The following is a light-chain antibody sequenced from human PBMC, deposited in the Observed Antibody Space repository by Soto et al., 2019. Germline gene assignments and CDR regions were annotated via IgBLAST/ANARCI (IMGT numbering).Light chain of an antibody. CDR1: QSVSSN. J-gene: IGKJ1*01. Sequence: EIVMTQSPATLSVSPGERATLSGRASQSVSSNLAWYQQKPGQAPRLLIYGASARDSDIPARFSGGGSGTEFTLTISRLQPDDFETYYCQQYNSYSWTFGQGTKVDIK. V-gene: IGKV3-15*01. CDR2: GAS. CDR3: QQYNSYSWT.